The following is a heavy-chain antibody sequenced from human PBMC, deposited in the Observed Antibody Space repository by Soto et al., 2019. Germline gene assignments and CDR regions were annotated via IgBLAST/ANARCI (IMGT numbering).Heavy chain of an antibody. J-gene: IGHJ4*02. D-gene: IGHD3-22*01. CDR1: GGSVNTAPYH. CDR3: ARDHHSYYDTSGYYPYFDF. CDR2: IYYTGST. Sequence: PSETLSLTCTVSGGSVNTAPYHWSWIRHSPRNGLEWIGNIYYTGSTNYNPSFESRVAISLDTSNNQFSLRLTSLTAADTAVYFCARDHHSYYDTSGYYPYFDFWGQGTLVTVSS. V-gene: IGHV4-61*01.